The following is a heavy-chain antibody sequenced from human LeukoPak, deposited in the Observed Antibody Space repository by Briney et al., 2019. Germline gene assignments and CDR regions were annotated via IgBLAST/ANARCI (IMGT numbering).Heavy chain of an antibody. V-gene: IGHV4-59*01. CDR1: GGSFSDYY. J-gene: IGHJ4*02. CDR2: IYYSGST. CDR3: ASSVATIATFDY. Sequence: SETLSLTCAVYGGSFSDYYWSWIRQPPGKGLEWIGYIYYSGSTNYNPSLKSRVTISVDTSKNQFSLKLSSVTAADTAVYYCASSVATIATFDYWGQGTLVTVSS. D-gene: IGHD5-24*01.